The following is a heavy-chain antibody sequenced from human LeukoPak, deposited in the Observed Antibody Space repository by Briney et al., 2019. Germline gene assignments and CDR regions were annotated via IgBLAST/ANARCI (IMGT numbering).Heavy chain of an antibody. D-gene: IGHD2-15*01. Sequence: GGSLRLSCAASGFTFSSYTMHWVRQAPGKGLEWVAVISYDGSNKYYADSVKGRFTISRDNSKNTLYLQMNSLRAEDTAVYYCARDGRYCSGGSCYHNWFDPWGQGTLVTVSS. CDR3: ARDGRYCSGGSCYHNWFDP. J-gene: IGHJ5*02. CDR1: GFTFSSYT. V-gene: IGHV3-30-3*01. CDR2: ISYDGSNK.